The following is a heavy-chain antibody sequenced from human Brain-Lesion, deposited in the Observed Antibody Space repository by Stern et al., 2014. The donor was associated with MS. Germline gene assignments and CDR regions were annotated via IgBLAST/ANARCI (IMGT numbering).Heavy chain of an antibody. D-gene: IGHD3-16*02. CDR3: AKGVWGSYLNAFDM. CDR2: ISASGGST. J-gene: IGHJ3*02. CDR1: GFRFSSYA. V-gene: IGHV3-23*04. Sequence: EVQLVESGGGFEQPGGSLRLSCAASGFRFSSYAMSWVRQTPGKGLEWVSGISASGGSTSYADSVKGRFTISSDTSANTMFLQMNSLRAEDTAVYYCAKGVWGSYLNAFDMWGQGTMVTVSS.